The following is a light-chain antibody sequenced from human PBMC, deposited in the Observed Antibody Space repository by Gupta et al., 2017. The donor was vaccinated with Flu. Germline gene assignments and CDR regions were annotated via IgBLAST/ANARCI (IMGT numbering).Light chain of an antibody. CDR1: QDISKY. Sequence: DIQMTQSPSSLSASVGDRVTIACRASQDISKYLAWYQQKPGKVPELLIYAASTLQSGVPSRFSGSGSGTDFTLTISSLHPEDVATYYCQRENSAPLTFGHGTRLDIK. CDR3: QRENSAPLT. CDR2: AAS. V-gene: IGKV1-27*01. J-gene: IGKJ3*01.